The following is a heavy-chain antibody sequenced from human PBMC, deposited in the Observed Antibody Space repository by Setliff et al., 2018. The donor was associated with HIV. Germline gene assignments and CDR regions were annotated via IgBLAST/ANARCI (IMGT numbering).Heavy chain of an antibody. CDR3: AKAQWLLSHWGFDP. D-gene: IGHD3-3*01. CDR1: GFTFSSYA. CDR2: ISGSGGST. J-gene: IGHJ5*02. Sequence: GGSLRLSCAASGFTFSSYAMNWVRQAPGKGLEWVSAISGSGGSTYYADSVKGRFTISRDNSKNTLYLQMNSLRAEDTAVYYCAKAQWLLSHWGFDPWGQGTLVTVSS. V-gene: IGHV3-23*01.